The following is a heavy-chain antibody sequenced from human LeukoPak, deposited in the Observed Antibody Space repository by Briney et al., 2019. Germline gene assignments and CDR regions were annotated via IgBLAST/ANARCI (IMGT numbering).Heavy chain of an antibody. J-gene: IGHJ6*02. CDR1: GVSISSGGYY. CDR3: ATTGGGSCSRGHCSLLYGMDV. D-gene: IGHD2-2*01. CDR2: IYYSGST. V-gene: IGHV4-31*03. Sequence: PSQTLSLTCTVSGVSISSGGYYWSWVRQHPGKGLEWIGYIYYSGSTFYNPSLESRLTISIDTSTNQFSLKLYTVTSADTAVYYCATTGGGSCSRGHCSLLYGMDVWGQGTTVTVSS.